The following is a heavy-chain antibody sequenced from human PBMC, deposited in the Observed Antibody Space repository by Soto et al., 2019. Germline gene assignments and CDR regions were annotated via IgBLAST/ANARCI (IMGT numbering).Heavy chain of an antibody. CDR3: ANGFSGVVVITY. CDR2: ISGSGGST. CDR1: GFPFSSYA. Sequence: GGSLSLSCAASGFPFSSYAMSWVRQAPGKGLEWVSAISGSGGSTYYAGSVKGRFTKSRDNCKNTLYLQMNSLSDEAADVYYGANGFSGVVVITYWGQGTLVTVSS. D-gene: IGHD3-22*01. J-gene: IGHJ4*02. V-gene: IGHV3-23*01.